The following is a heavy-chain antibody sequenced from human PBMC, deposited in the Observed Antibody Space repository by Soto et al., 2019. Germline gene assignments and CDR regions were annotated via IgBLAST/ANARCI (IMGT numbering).Heavy chain of an antibody. V-gene: IGHV3-49*04. Sequence: EVQLVESGGGLVQPGRSLRLSCIASGFTFGDYAMSWVRQAPGKGLEWVSFIRSKAYGGTTEYAASVEGRFTISRDDSKSIAYLEMNSLKTEDTAIYYCTRAVTTVVTPGYWGQGTLVTVSP. CDR3: TRAVTTVVTPGY. CDR1: GFTFGDYA. J-gene: IGHJ4*02. D-gene: IGHD4-17*01. CDR2: IRSKAYGGTT.